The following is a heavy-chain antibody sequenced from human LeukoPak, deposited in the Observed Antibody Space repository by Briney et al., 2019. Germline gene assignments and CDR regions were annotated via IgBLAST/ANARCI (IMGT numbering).Heavy chain of an antibody. CDR2: FDPEDGET. J-gene: IGHJ5*02. CDR1: GYTLTELS. D-gene: IGHD4-17*01. V-gene: IGHV1-24*01. CDR3: ATVPPSMTTVTTGWFDP. Sequence: ASVKVSCKVSGYTLTELSMHWVRQAPGKGLEWMGGFDPEDGETIYAQKFQGRVTMTEDTSTDTAYMELSSLRSEDTAAYYCATVPPSMTTVTTGWFDPWGQGTLVTVSS.